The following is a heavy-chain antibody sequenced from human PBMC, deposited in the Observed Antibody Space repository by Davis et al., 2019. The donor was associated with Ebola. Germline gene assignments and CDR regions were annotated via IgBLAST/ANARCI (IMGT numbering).Heavy chain of an antibody. Sequence: SETLSLTCTVSGGSISSSSYYWGWIRQPPRKGLEWIGSIYYSGITYYNPSLKSRVTISVDTSKNQFFLKLSSVTAADTAMYYCARWAGSSGDLRAFDIWGQGTMVTVSS. CDR2: IYYSGIT. V-gene: IGHV4-39*07. CDR1: GGSISSSSYY. D-gene: IGHD6-19*01. J-gene: IGHJ3*02. CDR3: ARWAGSSGDLRAFDI.